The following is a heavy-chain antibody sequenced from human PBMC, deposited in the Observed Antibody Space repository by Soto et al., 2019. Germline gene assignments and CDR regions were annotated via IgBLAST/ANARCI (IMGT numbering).Heavy chain of an antibody. CDR1: GGSFSGYY. V-gene: IGHV4-34*01. J-gene: IGHJ4*02. D-gene: IGHD2-2*01. Sequence: PSETLSLTCAVYGGSFSGYYWSWIRQPPGKGLEWIGEINHSGSTNYNPSLKSRVTISVDTSKNQFSLKLSSVTAADTAVYYCARLCGRRSTSCRYDYWGQGTLVTVSS. CDR3: ARLCGRRSTSCRYDY. CDR2: INHSGST.